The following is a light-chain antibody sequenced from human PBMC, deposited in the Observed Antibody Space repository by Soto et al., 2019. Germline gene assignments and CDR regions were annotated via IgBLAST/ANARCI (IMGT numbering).Light chain of an antibody. CDR1: QSISRC. V-gene: IGKV1-5*03. CDR2: TTP. CDR3: QHYKDYSWT. J-gene: IGKJ1*01. Sequence: DIHLTQSPSTLSASVGDRITITCRASQSISRCWAWYQQKPGKAPKLLIYTTPSLESGVPSRFRGSGSGTEFTLTLSSLQPDDFATYYCQHYKDYSWTFGQGTKVEIK.